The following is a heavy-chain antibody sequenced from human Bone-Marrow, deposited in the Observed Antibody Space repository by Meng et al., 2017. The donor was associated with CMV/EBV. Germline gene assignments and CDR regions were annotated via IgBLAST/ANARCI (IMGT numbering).Heavy chain of an antibody. CDR3: ARNHLGSNYEGY. CDR1: GFTFSSYS. Sequence: GESLKISCAASGFTFSSYSMNGVRQAPGKGLEWVSSISSSSSYIYYADSVKGRFTISRDNAKNSLYLQMNSLRAEDTAVYYCARNHLGSNYEGYWGQGTLVTVSS. CDR2: ISSSSSYI. J-gene: IGHJ4*02. V-gene: IGHV3-21*01. D-gene: IGHD4-11*01.